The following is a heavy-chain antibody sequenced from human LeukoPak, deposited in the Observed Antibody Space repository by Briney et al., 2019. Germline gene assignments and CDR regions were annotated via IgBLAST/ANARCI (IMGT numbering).Heavy chain of an antibody. J-gene: IGHJ6*02. D-gene: IGHD6-13*01. CDR3: ASTLAAAGHHPYYYGMDV. Sequence: SETLSLTCAVYGGSFSGYYWSWIRQPPGKGLEWIGEINHSGSTNYNPSLKSRVTISVDTSKNQFSLKLSSVTAADTAVYYCASTLAAAGHHPYYYGMDVWGQGTTVTVSS. CDR2: INHSGST. CDR1: GGSFSGYY. V-gene: IGHV4-34*01.